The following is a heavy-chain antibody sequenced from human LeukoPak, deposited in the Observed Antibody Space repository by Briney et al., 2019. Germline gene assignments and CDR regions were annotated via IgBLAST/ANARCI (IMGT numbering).Heavy chain of an antibody. J-gene: IGHJ3*02. Sequence: VASVKVSCKASGYTFTGYYMHWVRQAPGQGLEWMGWINPNSGGTNYAQKFQGRVTMTRDTSISTAYMELSRLRSDDTAVYYCARRDIITIFGNEPYDAFDIWGQGTMVTVSS. CDR1: GYTFTGYY. CDR2: INPNSGGT. D-gene: IGHD3-3*01. CDR3: ARRDIITIFGNEPYDAFDI. V-gene: IGHV1-2*02.